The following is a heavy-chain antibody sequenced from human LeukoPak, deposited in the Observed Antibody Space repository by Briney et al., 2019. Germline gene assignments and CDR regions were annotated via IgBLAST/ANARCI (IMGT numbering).Heavy chain of an antibody. CDR3: ARVRRDGYYFAS. CDR1: GFTLKTFK. V-gene: IGHV3-21*01. J-gene: IGHJ4*02. Sequence: GGSLRLSCVVSGFTLKTFKMNWVRQAPGQGLEWVSAISRDSTYTSYADSVTARFTISGDNAKNSMYLQMDSLRAADTAVYYCARVRRDGYYFASWGQGTLVTVSS. D-gene: IGHD5-24*01. CDR2: ISRDSTYT.